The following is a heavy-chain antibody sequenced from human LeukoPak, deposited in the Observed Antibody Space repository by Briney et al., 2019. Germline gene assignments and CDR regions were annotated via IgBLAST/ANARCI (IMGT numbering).Heavy chain of an antibody. V-gene: IGHV1-46*01. CDR3: ARDLESGYSGYDHYYFDY. CDR1: GYTFTSYY. D-gene: IGHD5-12*01. Sequence: GASVKVSCKASGYTFTSYYMHWVRQAPGQGLEWMGIINPSGGSTSYAQKFQGRVTMTRDTSTSTVYMELSSLRSEDTAVYYCARDLESGYSGYDHYYFDYWGQGTLVTVSS. J-gene: IGHJ4*02. CDR2: INPSGGST.